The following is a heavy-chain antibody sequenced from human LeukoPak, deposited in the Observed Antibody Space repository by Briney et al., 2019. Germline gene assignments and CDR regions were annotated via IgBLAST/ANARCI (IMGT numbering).Heavy chain of an antibody. CDR2: TRNKANSYTT. CDR3: ARPSFSTSSGNPSDY. D-gene: IGHD3-10*01. J-gene: IGHJ4*02. V-gene: IGHV3-72*01. CDR1: GFTFSDHY. Sequence: GGSLRLSCAASGFTFSDHYMDWVRQAPGKGLEWVGHTRNKANSYTTEYAASVKGRFTISRDDSKNPLYLQMNSLKTEDTAVYYCARPSFSTSSGNPSDYWGQGTLVTVSS.